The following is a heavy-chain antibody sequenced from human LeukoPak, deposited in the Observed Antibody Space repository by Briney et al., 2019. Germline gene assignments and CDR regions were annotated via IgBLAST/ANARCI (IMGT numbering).Heavy chain of an antibody. CDR2: IKSKTDGGTI. D-gene: IGHD6-13*01. Sequence: GGSLRLSCAASGFTFNNAWMNWVRQAPGKGLEWVGRIKSKTDGGTIDSAAPVKGRFAISRDDSKNTLYLQMNSLKIEDTAVYYCTTEGGTEYSSSWSDGGFDFWGQGTLVTVSS. V-gene: IGHV3-15*07. CDR3: TTEGGTEYSSSWSDGGFDF. CDR1: GFTFNNAW. J-gene: IGHJ4*02.